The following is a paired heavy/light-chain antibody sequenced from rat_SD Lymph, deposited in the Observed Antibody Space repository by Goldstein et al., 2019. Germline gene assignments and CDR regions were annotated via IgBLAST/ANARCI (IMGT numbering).Heavy chain of an antibody. CDR1: GYTFTDYY. D-gene: IGHD1-12*02. J-gene: IGHJ3*01. CDR3: TRSDFQDGTPVIWFAY. CDR2: INPNSGYT. Sequence: QVNLLQSGAALVKPGASVKLSCKASGYTFTDYYIHWVKQSHGKSLEWIGYINPNSGYTNYNEKFKSKATLTVDKSTNTAYMELSRLTSEDSATYYCTRSDFQDGTPVIWFAYWGQGTLVTVSS. V-gene: IGHV1-38*01.
Light chain of an antibody. CDR1: QNINKY. V-gene: IGKV22S1*01. Sequence: DIQMTQSPSLLSASVGDRVTINCKASQNINKYLNWYQQKLGEAPKLLIYNTNNLQTGIPSRFSGSGSGTDYTLTISSLQPEDFGTYFCFQHNSWPTFGAGTKLELK. J-gene: IGKJ2-1*01. CDR2: NTN. CDR3: FQHNSWPT.